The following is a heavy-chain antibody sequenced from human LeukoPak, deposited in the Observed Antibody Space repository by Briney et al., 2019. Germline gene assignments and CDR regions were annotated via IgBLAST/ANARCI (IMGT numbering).Heavy chain of an antibody. D-gene: IGHD3-3*01. CDR3: ARGPVTIFGVVPFDY. J-gene: IGHJ4*02. V-gene: IGHV4-30-4*08. Sequence: SETLSLTCTVSGGSISSGDYYWSWIRQPPGKGLEWIGYIYYSGSTYYNPSLKSRVTISVDTSKNQFSLKLSSVTAADTAVYYCARGPVTIFGVVPFDYWGQGTLVTVSS. CDR1: GGSISSGDYY. CDR2: IYYSGST.